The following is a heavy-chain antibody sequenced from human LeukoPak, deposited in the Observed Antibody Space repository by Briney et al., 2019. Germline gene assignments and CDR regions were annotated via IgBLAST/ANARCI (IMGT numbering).Heavy chain of an antibody. Sequence: SETLSLTCTVSGGSISSYYWSWIRQPPGKGLEWIGTIYYSGSTNYNPSLKSRVTISVDKSKNQFSLKLSSVTAADTAVYYCARDPGYSYGYSWYFDLWGRGTLVTVSS. CDR3: ARDPGYSYGYSWYFDL. CDR1: GGSISSYY. V-gene: IGHV4-59*12. CDR2: IYYSGST. J-gene: IGHJ2*01. D-gene: IGHD5-18*01.